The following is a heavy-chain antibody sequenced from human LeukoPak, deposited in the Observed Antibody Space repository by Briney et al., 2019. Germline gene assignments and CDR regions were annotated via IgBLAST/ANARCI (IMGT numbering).Heavy chain of an antibody. V-gene: IGHV3-21*01. CDR2: IGSSSSSI. Sequence: GGSLRLSCAASGFTVSNYSMNWVRQAPGKGLEWVSCIGSSSSSIYYIDSVKGRFTIYRDNAKNSLYLQMNSLRAEDTAVYYCAREAGEAFDIWGQGTMVTVSS. J-gene: IGHJ3*02. CDR3: AREAGEAFDI. CDR1: GFTVSNYS. D-gene: IGHD3-16*01.